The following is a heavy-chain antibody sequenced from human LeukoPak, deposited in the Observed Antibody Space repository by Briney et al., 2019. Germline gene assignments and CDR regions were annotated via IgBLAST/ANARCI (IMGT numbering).Heavy chain of an antibody. J-gene: IGHJ5*02. CDR3: AKMSQQWLVLSAFDP. CDR1: GFTFSSYA. D-gene: IGHD6-19*01. V-gene: IGHV3-23*01. CDR2: ISGSGGST. Sequence: GGSLRLSCAASGFTFSSYAMSWVRQAPGKGLEWVSAISGSGGSTYYADSVKGRFTISRDNSKNTLYLQMNSLRAEDTAVYYCAKMSQQWLVLSAFDPWGQGTLVTVSS.